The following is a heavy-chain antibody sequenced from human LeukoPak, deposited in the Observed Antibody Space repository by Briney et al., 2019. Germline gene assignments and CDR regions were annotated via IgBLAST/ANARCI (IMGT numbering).Heavy chain of an antibody. J-gene: IGHJ6*04. CDR2: TQYRSRWFN. D-gene: IGHD6-25*01. Sequence: SQTLSLTCAISGDSLSSNSAAWNWIRQSPSRGLEWLGRTQYRSRWFNDYTVSVKSRITIDPDTSKNQFSLHLYSVTPEDTAVYYCTKVAAGGGYYGMDVWGKGTTVTVSS. CDR1: GDSLSSNSAA. CDR3: TKVAAGGGYYGMDV. V-gene: IGHV6-1*01.